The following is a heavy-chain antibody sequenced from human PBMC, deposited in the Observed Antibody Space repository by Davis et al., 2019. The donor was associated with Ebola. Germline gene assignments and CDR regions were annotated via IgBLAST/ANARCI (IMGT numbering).Heavy chain of an antibody. V-gene: IGHV3-53*01. Sequence: GESLKISCAASGFTFRSYAMSWVRQAPGKGLEWVSVIYSGGSTYYADSVKGRFTISRDNSKNTLYLQMNSLRAEDTAVYYCARGQYSSSWTFDYWGQGTLVTVSS. CDR2: IYSGGST. CDR1: GFTFRSYA. J-gene: IGHJ4*02. CDR3: ARGQYSSSWTFDY. D-gene: IGHD6-13*01.